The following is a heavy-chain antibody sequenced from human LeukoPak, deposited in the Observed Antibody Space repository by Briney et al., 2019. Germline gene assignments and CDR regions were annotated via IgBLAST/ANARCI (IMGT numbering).Heavy chain of an antibody. J-gene: IGHJ5*02. CDR2: IWYDGSNK. D-gene: IGHD6-13*01. CDR3: ASVSGVAAAGIRANWFVP. CDR1: GFTFSSYG. V-gene: IGHV3-33*01. Sequence: PGGSLRLSCAASGFTFSSYGMHWVRQAPGKGLEWVAVIWYDGSNKYYADSLKGRFTISRDNSKNTLYLQMNSLRAEDTAVYYCASVSGVAAAGIRANWFVPWGQATLVTVSS.